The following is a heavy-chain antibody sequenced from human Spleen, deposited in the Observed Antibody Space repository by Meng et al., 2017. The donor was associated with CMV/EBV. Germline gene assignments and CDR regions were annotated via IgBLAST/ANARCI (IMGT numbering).Heavy chain of an antibody. CDR2: INSDGSST. J-gene: IGHJ5*02. D-gene: IGHD3-16*02. Sequence: GGSLRLSCAASGFTFSSYWMHWVRQAPGKGLVWVSRINSDGSSTSYADSVKGRFTISRDNAKNTLYLQMNSLRAEDTAVYYCARLPRAGVIVIRAWIDPWGQGNLVTVSS. CDR3: ARLPRAGVIVIRAWIDP. CDR1: GFTFSSYW. V-gene: IGHV3-74*01.